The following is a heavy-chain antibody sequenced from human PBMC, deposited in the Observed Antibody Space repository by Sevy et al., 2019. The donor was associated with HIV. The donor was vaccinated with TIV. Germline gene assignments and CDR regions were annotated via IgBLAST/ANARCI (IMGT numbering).Heavy chain of an antibody. D-gene: IGHD2-15*01. CDR2: IYPGDSDT. CDR1: GYSFTSYW. Sequence: GESLKISCKGSGYSFTSYWIGWVRQMPGKGLEWMGIIYPGDSDTRYSPSFQGQVTISADKSISTAYLQWSSLKVSDTAMYYCAVSKGDCSGGSCYSGDAFDIWGQGTMVTVSS. J-gene: IGHJ3*02. V-gene: IGHV5-51*01. CDR3: AVSKGDCSGGSCYSGDAFDI.